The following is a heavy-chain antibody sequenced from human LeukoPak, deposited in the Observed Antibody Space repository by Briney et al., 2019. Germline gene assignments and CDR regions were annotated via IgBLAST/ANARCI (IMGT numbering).Heavy chain of an antibody. CDR2: INHSGST. D-gene: IGHD6-13*01. CDR3: ARAAPPTPYSSSCSRAIGWFDP. V-gene: IGHV4-34*01. J-gene: IGHJ5*02. Sequence: SETLSLTCAVYGGSFSGYYWSWIRQPPGKGLEWIGEINHSGSTNYNPSLKSRVTISVDTSKNQFSLKLSSVTAADTAVYYCARAAPPTPYSSSCSRAIGWFDPWGQGTLVTVS. CDR1: GGSFSGYY.